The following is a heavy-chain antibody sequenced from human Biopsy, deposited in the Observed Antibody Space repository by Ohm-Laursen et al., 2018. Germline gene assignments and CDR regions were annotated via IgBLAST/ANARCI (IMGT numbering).Heavy chain of an antibody. J-gene: IGHJ3*01. CDR3: VKDGGQTAPYSFDV. D-gene: IGHD3-16*01. Sequence: SLRPSCAASGFTFSDHNMHWVRQAPGTGLEWVAFIWSSATYKAYADSVKGRFTVSRVNSKNTVYLQMNSLSADDTAIYSCVKDGGQTAPYSFDVWGQGTMVTVSS. V-gene: IGHV3-33*06. CDR2: IWSSATYK. CDR1: GFTFSDHN.